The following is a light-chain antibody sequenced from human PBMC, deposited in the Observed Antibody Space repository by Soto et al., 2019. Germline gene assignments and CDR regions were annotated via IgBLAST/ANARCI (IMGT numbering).Light chain of an antibody. CDR1: SGRIASNY. J-gene: IGLJ2*01. Sequence: NFMLTQPHSVSESPGKTVTISCTRSSGRIASNYVQWYQQRPGSAPTTVIYEDNQRPSGVPDRFSGSIDSSSNSASLTISGRKTEDEADYYCQSYDSSNLHVVFGGGTKVTVL. V-gene: IGLV6-57*04. CDR2: EDN. CDR3: QSYDSSNLHVV.